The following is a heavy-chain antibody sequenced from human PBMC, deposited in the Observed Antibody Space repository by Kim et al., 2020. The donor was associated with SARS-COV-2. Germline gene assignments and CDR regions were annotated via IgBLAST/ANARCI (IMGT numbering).Heavy chain of an antibody. CDR2: K. V-gene: IGHV3-23*01. J-gene: IGHJ4*02. CDR3: AKETSGEFDY. Sequence: KYSADSGRGRFTISSDNSKNTLYLQMNSLGAEDTAVYYCAKETSGEFDYWGQGTLVTVSS. D-gene: IGHD3-10*01.